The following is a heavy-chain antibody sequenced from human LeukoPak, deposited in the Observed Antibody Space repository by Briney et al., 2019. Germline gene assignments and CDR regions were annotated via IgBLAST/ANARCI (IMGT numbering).Heavy chain of an antibody. CDR3: ARRVTMVRGVIISHYFDY. D-gene: IGHD3-10*01. V-gene: IGHV4-34*01. CDR1: GGSFSGYY. J-gene: IGHJ4*02. Sequence: SETLSLTCAVYGGSFSGYYWSWIRQPPGKGLEWIGEINHSGSTSYNPSLKSRVTISVDTSKNQFSLKLSSVTAADTAVYYCARRVTMVRGVIISHYFDYWGQGTLVTVSS. CDR2: INHSGST.